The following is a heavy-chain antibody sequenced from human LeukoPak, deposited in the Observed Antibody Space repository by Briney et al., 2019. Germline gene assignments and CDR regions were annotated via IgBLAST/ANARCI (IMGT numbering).Heavy chain of an antibody. CDR2: ISSSSSYI. Sequence: GGSLRLSCAASGFTFSSYSMNWVRQSPGKGLEWVSSISSSSSYIYYADSVKGRFTISRDNAKNSLYLQMNSLRAEDTAVYYCARFMQQQLELDCWGQGTLVTVSS. CDR3: ARFMQQQLELDC. V-gene: IGHV3-21*01. D-gene: IGHD6-13*01. J-gene: IGHJ4*02. CDR1: GFTFSSYS.